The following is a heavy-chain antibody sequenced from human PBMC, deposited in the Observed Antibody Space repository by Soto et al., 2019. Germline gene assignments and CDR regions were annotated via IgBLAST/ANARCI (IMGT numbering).Heavy chain of an antibody. Sequence: PSETLSLTCAVYGGSFRGYHWSWISQPPGKGLEWIGEINHSGSTNYNPSLKSRVIISLETSKNQFSLILTSVTAADTAVYYCARGLSSSATFYHYYGMGVWGQGTTVTVSS. CDR1: GGSFRGYH. V-gene: IGHV4-34*01. CDR2: INHSGST. CDR3: ARGLSSSATFYHYYGMGV. D-gene: IGHD6-6*01. J-gene: IGHJ6*02.